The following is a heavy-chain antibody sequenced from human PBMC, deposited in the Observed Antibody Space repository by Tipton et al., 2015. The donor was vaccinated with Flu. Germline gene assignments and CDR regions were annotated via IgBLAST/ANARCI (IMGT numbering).Heavy chain of an antibody. D-gene: IGHD6-13*01. Sequence: QLVQSGAEVKKPGSSVKVSCKASGGTFSSYAISWVRQAPGQGLEWMGRIIPILGIANYAQKFQGRVTITADKSTSTAYMELSSLRSEDTAVYYCARGSIAGYPTQNWFDPWGQGTLVTVSS. CDR3: ARGSIAGYPTQNWFDP. CDR1: GGTFSSYA. J-gene: IGHJ5*02. CDR2: IIPILGIA. V-gene: IGHV1-69*09.